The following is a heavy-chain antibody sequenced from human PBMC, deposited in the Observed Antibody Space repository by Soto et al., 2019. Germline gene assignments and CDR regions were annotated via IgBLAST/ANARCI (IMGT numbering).Heavy chain of an antibody. Sequence: PGESLKISCKGSGYSFTSYWIGWVRQMPGKGLEWMGLIYTGDSDTRYSPSFQGQVTIPADKSISTSYLQWSSLKSCDTAMDYCARLFDYGDSYLDYWGQGTLVTVSS. J-gene: IGHJ4*02. CDR1: GYSFTSYW. V-gene: IGHV5-51*01. CDR3: ARLFDYGDSYLDY. CDR2: IYTGDSDT. D-gene: IGHD4-17*01.